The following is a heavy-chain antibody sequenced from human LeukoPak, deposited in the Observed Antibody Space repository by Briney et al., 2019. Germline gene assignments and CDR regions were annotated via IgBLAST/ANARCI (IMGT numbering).Heavy chain of an antibody. J-gene: IGHJ4*02. CDR1: GFSLSTSGMC. CDR2: IDLDDDK. CDR3: ARIRRGWIDY. Sequence: SGPALVKPTQTLTLTCTFSGFSLSTSGMCVSWIRQPQGKALEWLARIDLDDDKYYSTSPKTRLTISKDTSKNQVVLTMTNVDPVDTATYYCARIRRGWIDYWGQGTLVTVSS. D-gene: IGHD3-10*01. V-gene: IGHV2-70*11.